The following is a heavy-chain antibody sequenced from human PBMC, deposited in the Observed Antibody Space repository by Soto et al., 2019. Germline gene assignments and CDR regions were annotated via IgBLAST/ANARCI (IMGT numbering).Heavy chain of an antibody. CDR1: GYTFTSYA. Sequence: ASVNVSCKASGYTFTSYAMHWVRQAPGQRLEWMGWINAGNGNTKYSQKFQGRVTITRDTSASTAYMELSSLRSEDTAVYYCARDLGYYYMDVWGKGTTVTVSS. CDR3: ARDLGYYYMDV. CDR2: INAGNGNT. D-gene: IGHD3-16*01. J-gene: IGHJ6*03. V-gene: IGHV1-3*01.